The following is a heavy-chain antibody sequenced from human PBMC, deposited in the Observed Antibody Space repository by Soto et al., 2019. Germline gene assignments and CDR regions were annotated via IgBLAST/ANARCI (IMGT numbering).Heavy chain of an antibody. CDR2: ISGSGGST. J-gene: IGHJ6*02. CDR3: AKTTPTGDFWSGYYTNYYYGMDV. Sequence: PGGSLRLSCAASGFTFSSYAMSWVRQAPGKGLEWVSAISGSGGSTYYADSVKGRFTISRDNSKNTLYLQMNSLRAEDTAVYYCAKTTPTGDFWSGYYTNYYYGMDVWGQGTTVTVS. V-gene: IGHV3-23*01. CDR1: GFTFSSYA. D-gene: IGHD3-3*01.